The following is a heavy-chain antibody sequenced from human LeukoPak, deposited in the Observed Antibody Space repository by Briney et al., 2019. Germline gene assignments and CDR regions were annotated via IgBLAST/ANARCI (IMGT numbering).Heavy chain of an antibody. V-gene: IGHV4-38-2*02. CDR1: GYSISSGYY. CDR3: ARDGIAAAADDAFYI. J-gene: IGHJ3*02. D-gene: IGHD6-13*01. CDR2: IYHSGRT. Sequence: SETLSLTCTVSGYSISSGYYWGWIRQPPGKGLEWIGSIYHSGRTFYNPSLKSRVTISVDTSKNQFSLKLTSVTAADTAVYYCARDGIAAAADDAFYIWGQGTMVTVSS.